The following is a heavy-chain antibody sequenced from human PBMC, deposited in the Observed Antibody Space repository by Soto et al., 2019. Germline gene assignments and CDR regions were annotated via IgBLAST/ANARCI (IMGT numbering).Heavy chain of an antibody. J-gene: IGHJ4*02. CDR1: GFTFGDYA. V-gene: IGHV3-49*03. CDR3: TRDLQEVLWFGEFDY. D-gene: IGHD3-10*01. CDR2: IRSKAYGGTT. Sequence: PGGSLRLSCTASGFTFGDYAMSWFRQAPGKGLEWVGFIRSKAYGGTTEYAASVKGRFTISRDDSKSIAYLQMNSLKTEDTAVYYCTRDLQEVLWFGEFDYWGQGTLVTVSS.